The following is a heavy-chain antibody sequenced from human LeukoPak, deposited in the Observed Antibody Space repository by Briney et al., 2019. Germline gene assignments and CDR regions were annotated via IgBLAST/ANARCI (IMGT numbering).Heavy chain of an antibody. J-gene: IGHJ4*02. CDR1: GGSIRSGSYY. Sequence: SETLSLTCTVSGGSIRSGSYYWSWIRQPAGKGLQWIGRIYTSGSTNYTPSLKSRVTISVDTSKNQFSLKLSSVTAADTAVYYCARATRAARHFDYWGQGTLVTVSS. CDR2: IYTSGST. V-gene: IGHV4-61*02. D-gene: IGHD6-6*01. CDR3: ARATRAARHFDY.